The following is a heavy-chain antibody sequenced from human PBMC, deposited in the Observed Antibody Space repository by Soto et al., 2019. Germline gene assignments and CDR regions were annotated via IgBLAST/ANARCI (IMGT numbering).Heavy chain of an antibody. CDR3: ARAKYYDILTGYYPY. V-gene: IGHV1-3*01. CDR2: INAGNGNT. CDR1: GYTFTSYA. J-gene: IGHJ4*02. Sequence: QVQLVQSGAEVKKPGASVKVSCKASGYTFTSYAMHWVRQAPGQRLEWMGWINAGNGNTKYSQKFQGRVTITRDTSASTAYMELISLRSEDTAVYYCARAKYYDILTGYYPYWGQGTLVTVSS. D-gene: IGHD3-9*01.